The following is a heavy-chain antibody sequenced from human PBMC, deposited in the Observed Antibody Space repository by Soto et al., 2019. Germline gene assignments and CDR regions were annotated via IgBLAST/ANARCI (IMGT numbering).Heavy chain of an antibody. D-gene: IGHD5-12*01. CDR1: GFTFSSYA. J-gene: IGHJ4*02. Sequence: EVQLLESGGGLVQPGGSLRLSCAASGFTFSSYAMSWVRQAPGKGLEWVSGISGSGGSTYYADSVKGRFTISRDNSKNTLYLQVNSLRAEDTAVYYCAKAHSGYVWGRYYFDYWGQGTLVTVSS. CDR2: ISGSGGST. V-gene: IGHV3-23*01. CDR3: AKAHSGYVWGRYYFDY.